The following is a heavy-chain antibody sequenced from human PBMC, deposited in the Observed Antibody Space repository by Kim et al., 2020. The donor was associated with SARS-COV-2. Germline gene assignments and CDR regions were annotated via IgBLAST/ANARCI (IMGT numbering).Heavy chain of an antibody. CDR1: GFTVSSNY. J-gene: IGHJ2*01. D-gene: IGHD6-19*01. V-gene: IGHV3-53*01. CDR3: ARVGAQWLVDWYFDL. Sequence: VSLRLSCAASGFTVSSNYMSWVRQAPGKGLEWVSVIYSGGSTYYADSVKGRFTISRDNSKNTLYLQMNSLRAEDTAVYYCARVGAQWLVDWYFDLWGRGTLVTVSS. CDR2: IYSGGST.